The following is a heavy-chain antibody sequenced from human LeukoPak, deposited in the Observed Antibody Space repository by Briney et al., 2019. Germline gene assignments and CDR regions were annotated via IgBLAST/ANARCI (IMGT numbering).Heavy chain of an antibody. D-gene: IGHD4-17*01. V-gene: IGHV3-11*06. J-gene: IGHJ4*02. CDR1: GFTFSDYY. Sequence: GGSLRLSCAASGFTFSDYYMSWIRQAPGKGLEWVSYISSSSSYTNYADSVKGRLTISRDNAKNSLYLQMNSLRAEDTAVYYCARDLSVSVTTKTHGGYYFDYWGQGTPVTVSS. CDR2: ISSSSSYT. CDR3: ARDLSVSVTTKTHGGYYFDY.